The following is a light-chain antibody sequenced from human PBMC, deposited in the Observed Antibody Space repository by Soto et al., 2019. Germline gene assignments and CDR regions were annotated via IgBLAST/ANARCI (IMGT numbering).Light chain of an antibody. J-gene: IGKJ1*01. CDR1: QDIASY. CDR2: AAS. CDR3: QQYNVLGT. V-gene: IGKV1-9*01. Sequence: IQLTQSPSSLSASIGDRVTITCRASQDIASYLAWYQQKPGNAPKLLIYAASTLHSGVPSRFSGSGSGTDFTLTISSLQPEDSATYYCQQYNVLGTFGQGTKVEI.